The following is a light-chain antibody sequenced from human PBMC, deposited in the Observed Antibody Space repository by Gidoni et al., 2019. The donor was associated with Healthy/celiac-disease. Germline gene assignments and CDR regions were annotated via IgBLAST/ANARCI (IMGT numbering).Light chain of an antibody. CDR1: QSISSY. CDR2: AAS. CDR3: QQSYSTPGT. V-gene: IGKV1-39*01. J-gene: IGKJ1*01. Sequence: DIQMTQSPSSLSASVGDRVTITCRASQSISSYLNWYQQKPGKAPKLLIYAASSLQSGVPSRFSGSGSGTDFPLTISSLQPDDFATYYCQQSYSTPGTFGQGTKVEIK.